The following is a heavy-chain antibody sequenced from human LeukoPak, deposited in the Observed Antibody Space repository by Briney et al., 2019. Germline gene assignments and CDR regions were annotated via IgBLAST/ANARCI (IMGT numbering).Heavy chain of an antibody. CDR1: GFTFSSYG. Sequence: GGSLRLSCAASGFTFSSYGMSWVRQAPGKGLEWVSAINGSGGSTYYADSVKGRFTISRDNSKNTLYLQMNSLRAEDTAVYYCAKDRYLGYYFDYWGQGTLVTVSS. V-gene: IGHV3-23*01. CDR2: INGSGGST. CDR3: AKDRYLGYYFDY. D-gene: IGHD3-9*01. J-gene: IGHJ4*02.